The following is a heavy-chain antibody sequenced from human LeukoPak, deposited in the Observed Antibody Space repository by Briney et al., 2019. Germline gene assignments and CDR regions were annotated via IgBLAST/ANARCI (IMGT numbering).Heavy chain of an antibody. J-gene: IGHJ6*03. CDR3: AREGRRITMVRGVIIANYYYYMDV. CDR1: GYTFTSYD. Sequence: GASVKVSCKASGYTFTSYDINWVRQATGQGLEWMGWINPNSGNTGYAQKFQGRVTITRNTSISTAYMELSSLRSEDTAVYYCAREGRRITMVRGVIIANYYYYMDVWGKGTTVTVSS. V-gene: IGHV1-8*01. D-gene: IGHD3-10*01. CDR2: INPNSGNT.